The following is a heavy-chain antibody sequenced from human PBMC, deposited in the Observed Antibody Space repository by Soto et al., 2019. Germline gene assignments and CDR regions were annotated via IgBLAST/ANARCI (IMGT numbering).Heavy chain of an antibody. CDR1: GGSISSYY. CDR2: IYYSGST. Sequence: PSETLSLTCTVSGGSISSYYWSWIRQPPGKGLEWIGYIYYSGSTNYNPSLKSRVTISVDTSKNQFSLKLSSVTAADTAVYYCGRGGSRATFLDAFDIGGQGTRVTVSS. D-gene: IGHD1-26*01. CDR3: GRGGSRATFLDAFDI. J-gene: IGHJ3*02. V-gene: IGHV4-59*01.